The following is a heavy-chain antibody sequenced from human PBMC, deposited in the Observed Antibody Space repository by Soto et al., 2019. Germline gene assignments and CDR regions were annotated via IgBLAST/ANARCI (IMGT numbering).Heavy chain of an antibody. CDR1: GGSISSGGYY. CDR3: ARVESNQGPYYYYGMDV. Sequence: SETLSLTCTVSGGSISSGGYYWSWIRQHPGKGLEWIGYIYYSGSTYYNPSLKSRVTISVDTSKNQFSLKLSSVTAADTAVYYCARVESNQGPYYYYGMDVWGQGTKVTVSS. V-gene: IGHV4-31*03. D-gene: IGHD4-4*01. J-gene: IGHJ6*02. CDR2: IYYSGST.